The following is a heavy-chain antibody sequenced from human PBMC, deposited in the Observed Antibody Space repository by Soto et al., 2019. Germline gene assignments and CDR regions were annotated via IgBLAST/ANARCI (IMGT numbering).Heavy chain of an antibody. Sequence: SETLSLTCSVSGGSIRRSDSCWSWVRQFPGKGLEWIAYITDSGRTDYNPSLKSRATISIDTSKNQFFLNLSSVTAADTAVYFCARVLITSGPLESSFDYWGPGSLVTVSS. J-gene: IGHJ4*02. D-gene: IGHD3-16*01. V-gene: IGHV4-31*03. CDR3: ARVLITSGPLESSFDY. CDR1: GGSIRRSDSC. CDR2: ITDSGRT.